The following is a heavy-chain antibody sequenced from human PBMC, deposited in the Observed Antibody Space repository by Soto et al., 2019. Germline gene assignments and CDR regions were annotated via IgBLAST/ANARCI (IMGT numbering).Heavy chain of an antibody. V-gene: IGHV4-39*01. CDR3: ARRVKRATIDY. CDR2: IYYSATT. Sequence: SETLSLTCTVSGGSITSGSYYWGWIRQPPGKGLEWIGSIYYSATTFYSPSLKSRVTISGDTSKNQFSLKLTSVTAADTAVYYCARRVKRATIDYLGHGILVTVSS. J-gene: IGHJ4*01. D-gene: IGHD5-12*01. CDR1: GGSITSGSYY.